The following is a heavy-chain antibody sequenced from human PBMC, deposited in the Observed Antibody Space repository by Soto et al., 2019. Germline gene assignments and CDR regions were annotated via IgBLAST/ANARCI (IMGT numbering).Heavy chain of an antibody. J-gene: IGHJ4*02. CDR2: INQDGSEK. CDR3: SPSLNF. CDR1: GFTSTNYW. Sequence: GGSLRLSCAASGFTSTNYWMDWVRQAPGKGLEWVANINQDGSEKHYLDSVKGRFTISRDNAKSSLYLQMNSLTAEDSALYYCSPSLNFWGQGTLVTVSS. V-gene: IGHV3-7*01.